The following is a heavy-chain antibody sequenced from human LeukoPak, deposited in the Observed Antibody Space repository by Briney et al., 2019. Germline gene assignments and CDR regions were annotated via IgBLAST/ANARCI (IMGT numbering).Heavy chain of an antibody. Sequence: SVKVSCKASGGTFSSYAISWVRQAPGQGLEWMGGIIPIFGTANYAQKFQGRVTITADESTSTAYMELSSLRSEDTAVYYCARSPTGTEDDAFDIWGQGTMVTVSS. CDR1: GGTFSSYA. D-gene: IGHD1/OR15-1a*01. CDR3: ARSPTGTEDDAFDI. CDR2: IIPIFGTA. J-gene: IGHJ3*02. V-gene: IGHV1-69*13.